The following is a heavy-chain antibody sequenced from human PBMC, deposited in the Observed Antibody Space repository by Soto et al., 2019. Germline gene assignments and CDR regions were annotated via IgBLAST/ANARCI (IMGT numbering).Heavy chain of an antibody. CDR3: ARDSNYYYDSSGYNWFDP. CDR2: IYYSGST. J-gene: IGHJ5*02. V-gene: IGHV4-30-4*01. Sequence: SETLSLTCTVSGGSISSGDYYWSWIRQPPGKGLEWIGYIYYSGSTFYNPSLKSRLTISVDTSKNQFSLKLSSVTAADTAVYYCARDSNYYYDSSGYNWFDPWGQGTLVTVSS. CDR1: GGSISSGDYY. D-gene: IGHD3-22*01.